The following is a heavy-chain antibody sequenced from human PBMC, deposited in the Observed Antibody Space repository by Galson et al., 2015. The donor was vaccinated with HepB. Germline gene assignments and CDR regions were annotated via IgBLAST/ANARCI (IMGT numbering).Heavy chain of an antibody. CDR3: AKCDRPSGYSSGWTDFGN. CDR1: GFTFDHYA. D-gene: IGHD6-19*01. CDR2: VSGSGGAT. Sequence: SLRLSCAASGFTFDHYAMTWVRQAPGKGLEWVSAVSGSGGATYYADSVKGRFTVSRDNSKNTLYLQMNSLRAEDTAVYYCAKCDRPSGYSSGWTDFGNWGPGTLVTVSS. J-gene: IGHJ4*02. V-gene: IGHV3-23*01.